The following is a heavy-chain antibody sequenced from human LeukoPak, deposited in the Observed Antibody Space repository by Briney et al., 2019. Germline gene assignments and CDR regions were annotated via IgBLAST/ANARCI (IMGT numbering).Heavy chain of an antibody. J-gene: IGHJ4*02. CDR1: GFTFSNYA. V-gene: IGHV3-23*01. D-gene: IGHD6-13*01. CDR3: AKAVKYSNTCYDY. CDR2: LSAGGGGT. Sequence: PGGSLRLSCAASGFTFSNYAMTWVRQAPGKGLEWVSDLSAGGGGTYYADSVKGRFTISRDNSKNTLYLQMNSLRAEDTAVYYCAKAVKYSNTCYDYWGQGTLVTVSS.